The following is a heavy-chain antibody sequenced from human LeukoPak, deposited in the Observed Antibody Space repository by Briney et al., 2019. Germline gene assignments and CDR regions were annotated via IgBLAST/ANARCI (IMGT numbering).Heavy chain of an antibody. V-gene: IGHV1-8*01. CDR1: GYTFTSYD. J-gene: IGHJ4*02. CDR3: ARAVGSDY. D-gene: IGHD4-23*01. Sequence: GASVKVSCKASGYTFTSYDINWVRQATGQGLEWMGWMNPNSGNTGYAQKLQGRVTMTTDTSTSTAYMELRSLRSDDTAVYYCARAVGSDYWGQGTLVTVPS. CDR2: MNPNSGNT.